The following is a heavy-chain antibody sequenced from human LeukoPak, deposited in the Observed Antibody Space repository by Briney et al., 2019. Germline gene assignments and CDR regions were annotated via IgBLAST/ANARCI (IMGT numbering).Heavy chain of an antibody. CDR2: IYPGEYET. Sequence: GESLKISCEGSGYSFSSYWIGWVRQMPGKGLEWMGIIYPGEYETRYSPSFQGLVTISVDKSISTAYLQWSSLKASDTAMYYCAIPPGYCGNDCSFDHWAQGTLVTVSS. V-gene: IGHV5-51*01. CDR3: AIPPGYCGNDCSFDH. CDR1: GYSFSSYW. D-gene: IGHD2-21*02. J-gene: IGHJ4*02.